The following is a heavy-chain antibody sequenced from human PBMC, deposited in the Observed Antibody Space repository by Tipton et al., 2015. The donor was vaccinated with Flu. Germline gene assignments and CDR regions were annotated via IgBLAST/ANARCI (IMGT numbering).Heavy chain of an antibody. V-gene: IGHV4-38-2*02. D-gene: IGHD2-15*01. CDR1: GYSISSGYY. CDR2: IYYSGGT. J-gene: IGHJ5*02. CDR3: ARGYCSGGSCPLFDP. Sequence: TLSLTCTVSGYSISSGYYWGWIRQPPGKGLEWIGSIYYSGGTNYNPSLKSRVTISVDTSKNQFSLKLSSVTAADTAVYYCARGYCSGGSCPLFDPWGQGTLVTVSS.